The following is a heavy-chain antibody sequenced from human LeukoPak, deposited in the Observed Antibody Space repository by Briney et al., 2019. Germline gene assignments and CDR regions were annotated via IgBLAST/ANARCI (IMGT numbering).Heavy chain of an antibody. J-gene: IGHJ5*02. D-gene: IGHD3-16*02. Sequence: SETLSLTCAVYGGSFSGYYWSWIRQPPGKGLXXXXXXXXXXSTNYNPSLKSRVTISVDTSKNQFSLKLSSVTAADTAVYYCAREDYDYVWGSYRYPNWFDPWGQGTLVTVSS. CDR3: AREDYDYVWGSYRYPNWFDP. CDR2: XXXXXST. V-gene: IGHV4-34*01. CDR1: GGSFSGYY.